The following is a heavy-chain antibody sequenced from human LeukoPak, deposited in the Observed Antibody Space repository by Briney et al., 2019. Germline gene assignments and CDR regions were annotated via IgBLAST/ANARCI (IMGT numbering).Heavy chain of an antibody. CDR1: GGSISSGGYY. D-gene: IGHD6-6*01. CDR2: IYYSGST. Sequence: SQTLSLTCTVSGGSISSGGYYWSWIRQHPGKGLEWIGYIYYSGSTYYNPSLKSRVTISVDMSKNQFSLKLSSVTAADTAVYYCARGQLVGLYYFDYWGQGTLVTVSS. V-gene: IGHV4-31*03. CDR3: ARGQLVGLYYFDY. J-gene: IGHJ4*02.